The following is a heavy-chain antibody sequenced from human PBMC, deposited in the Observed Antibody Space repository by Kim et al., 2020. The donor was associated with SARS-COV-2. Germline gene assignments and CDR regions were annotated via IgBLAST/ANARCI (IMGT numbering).Heavy chain of an antibody. V-gene: IGHV3-33*05. Sequence: GGSLRLSCAASGFTFRSYGMHWVRQAPGKGLEWVAVISYDGSNKYYADSVKGRFTISRDNSKNTLYLQMNSLRAEDTAVYYCAREKVVPAASTPPGAFDIWGQGKMGNVTP. CDR2: ISYDGSNK. CDR3: AREKVVPAASTPPGAFDI. CDR1: GFTFRSYG. J-gene: IGHJ3*02. D-gene: IGHD2-2*01.